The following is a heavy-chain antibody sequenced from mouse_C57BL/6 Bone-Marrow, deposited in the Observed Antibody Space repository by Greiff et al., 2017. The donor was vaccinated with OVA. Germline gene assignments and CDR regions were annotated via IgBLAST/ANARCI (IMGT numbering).Heavy chain of an antibody. J-gene: IGHJ4*01. CDR2: IDPETCCT. CDR1: GYTFTDYE. V-gene: IGHV1-15*01. D-gene: IGHD2-5*01. Sequence: QVQLQQSGAELVRPGASVTLSCKASGYTFTDYEMHWVKQTPVHGLEWIGAIDPETCCTAYNQKFKGKAILTADKSSSTAYMELRSLTSEDSAVYYCTRGYSNYYAMDYWGQGTSVTVSS. CDR3: TRGYSNYYAMDY.